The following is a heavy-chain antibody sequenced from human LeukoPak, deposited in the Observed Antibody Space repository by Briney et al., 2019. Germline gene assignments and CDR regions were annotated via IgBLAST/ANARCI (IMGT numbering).Heavy chain of an antibody. J-gene: IGHJ6*02. CDR1: GGSISSSSYY. CDR2: IYYSGST. Sequence: SETLSLTCTVSGGSISSSSYYWGWIRQPPGKGLEWIGSIYYSGSTYYNPSLKSRVTISVDTSKNQFSLKLSSVTAADTAVYYCARQTYYYDSSGYYGVYYYGMDVWVQGTTVTVSS. V-gene: IGHV4-39*01. D-gene: IGHD3-22*01. CDR3: ARQTYYYDSSGYYGVYYYGMDV.